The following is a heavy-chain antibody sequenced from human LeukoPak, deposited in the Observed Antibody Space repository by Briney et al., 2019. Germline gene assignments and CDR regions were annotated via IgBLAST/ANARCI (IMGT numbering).Heavy chain of an antibody. CDR3: ARVKRGYSYGPLEYYYFYMDV. J-gene: IGHJ6*03. CDR1: GGSISSYY. CDR2: IYYSGST. V-gene: IGHV4-59*01. D-gene: IGHD5-18*01. Sequence: SETLSLTCTVSGGSISSYYWSWIRQPPGKGLEWIGYIYYSGSTNYNPSLKSRVTISVDTSKNQFSLKLSSVTAADTAVYYCARVKRGYSYGPLEYYYFYMDVWGKGTTVTISS.